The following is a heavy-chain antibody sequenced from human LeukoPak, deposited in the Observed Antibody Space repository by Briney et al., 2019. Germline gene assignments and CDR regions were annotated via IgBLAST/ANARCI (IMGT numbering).Heavy chain of an antibody. D-gene: IGHD2-15*01. CDR1: GFTFSSYA. V-gene: IGHV3-23*01. CDR3: ARDGRYCSGGSCPRAIYYYYYGMDV. CDR2: ISGSGGST. J-gene: IGHJ6*02. Sequence: GGSLRLSCAASGFTFSSYAMSWVRQAPGKGLEWVSAISGSGGSTYYADSVKGRFTISRDNSKNTLYLQMNSLRAEDTAVYYCARDGRYCSGGSCPRAIYYYYYGMDVWGQGTTVTVSS.